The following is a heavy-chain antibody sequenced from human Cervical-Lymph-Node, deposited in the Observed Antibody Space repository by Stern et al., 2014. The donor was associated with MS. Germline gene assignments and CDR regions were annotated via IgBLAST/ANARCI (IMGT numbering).Heavy chain of an antibody. CDR2: IIRPVGTA. Sequence: QVQLMQSGAVVKKPGSSVRVSCKASGDISWLRQAPGQGLEWMGGIIRPVGTAHYTQRFQGRLTITADRSTNTTYMELTSLRSDDTAIYYCARGAGDNWFDPWGQGTLVSVSS. J-gene: IGHJ5*02. D-gene: IGHD3-10*01. CDR1: GD. V-gene: IGHV1-69*06. CDR3: ARGAGDNWFDP.